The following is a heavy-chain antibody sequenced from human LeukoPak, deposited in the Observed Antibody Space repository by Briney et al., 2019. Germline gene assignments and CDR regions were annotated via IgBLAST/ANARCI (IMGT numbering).Heavy chain of an antibody. D-gene: IGHD6-13*01. Sequence: SETLSLTCTVSAGSINNYYWSWIRQPPGKGLEWIGYIYYSGSTNYNPSLKSRVTISVDTSKNQFSLKLSSVTAADTAVYYCARDGYSSSWYRGLNWFDPWGQGTLVTVSS. CDR2: IYYSGST. J-gene: IGHJ5*02. V-gene: IGHV4-59*12. CDR3: ARDGYSSSWYRGLNWFDP. CDR1: AGSINNYY.